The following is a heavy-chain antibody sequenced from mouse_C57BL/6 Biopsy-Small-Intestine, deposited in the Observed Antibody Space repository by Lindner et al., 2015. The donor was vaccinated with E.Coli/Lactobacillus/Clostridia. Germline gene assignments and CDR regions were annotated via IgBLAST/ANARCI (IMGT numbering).Heavy chain of an antibody. D-gene: IGHD2-3*01. CDR3: VRQGDGYYYYFDY. V-gene: IGHV10-1*01. J-gene: IGHJ2*01. CDR2: IRSKSNNYAT. Sequence: VQLQESGGGLVQPKGSLKLSCAASGFSFNTYAMNWVRQAPGKGLEWVARIRSKSNNYATYYADSVKDRFTISRDDSESMLYLQMNNLKTEDTAMYYCVRQGDGYYYYFDYWGQGTTLTVSS. CDR1: GFSFNTYA.